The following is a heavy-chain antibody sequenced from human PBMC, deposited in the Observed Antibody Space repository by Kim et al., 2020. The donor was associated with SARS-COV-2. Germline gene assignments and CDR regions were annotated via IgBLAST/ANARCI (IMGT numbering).Heavy chain of an antibody. CDR2: IYWDNDN. CDR3: AHSPSYNWFDA. Sequence: SGPTLVNPTQTLTVTCTFSGFSLSTYGVSVGWIRRAPGKALEWLAVIYWDNDNRLSPFLETRLTITKDTSKNQVVLTMTNMDVADTATYFCAHSPSYNWFDAGGQGVLLTVSS. V-gene: IGHV2-5*02. J-gene: IGHJ5*02. CDR1: GFSLSTYGVS.